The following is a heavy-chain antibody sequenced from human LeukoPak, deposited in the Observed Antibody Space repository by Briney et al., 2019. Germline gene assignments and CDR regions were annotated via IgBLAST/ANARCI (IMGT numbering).Heavy chain of an antibody. D-gene: IGHD5-24*01. CDR2: INHSGST. J-gene: IGHJ4*02. CDR3: ARDHGDGYNWSFDY. Sequence: PSETLSLTCAVYGGSFSGYYWSWIRQPPGKGLEWIGEINHSGSTNYNPSLKSRVTISVDTSKNQFSLRLSSVTAADTAVYYCARDHGDGYNWSFDYWGQGTLVTVSS. V-gene: IGHV4-34*01. CDR1: GGSFSGYY.